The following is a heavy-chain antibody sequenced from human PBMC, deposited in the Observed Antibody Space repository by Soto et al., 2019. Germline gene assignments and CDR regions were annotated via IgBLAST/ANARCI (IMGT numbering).Heavy chain of an antibody. CDR2: INPNSGGT. V-gene: IGHV1-2*02. D-gene: IGHD5-12*01. Sequence: ASVKVSCKASGYTFTGYYVHWVRQAPGQGLEWMGWINPNSGGTNYAQKFQGRVTMTRDTSISTAYMELSRLRSDDTAVYYCAREMARGYSGHEHFDYWGQGTLVTVSS. CDR1: GYTFTGYY. J-gene: IGHJ4*02. CDR3: AREMARGYSGHEHFDY.